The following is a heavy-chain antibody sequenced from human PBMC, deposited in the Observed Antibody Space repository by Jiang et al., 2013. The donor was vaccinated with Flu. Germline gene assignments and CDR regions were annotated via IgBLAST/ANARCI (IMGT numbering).Heavy chain of an antibody. CDR3: ARGISGYYYFCYMDV. Sequence: RLLKPSETLSLTCALSGGSFSGYHWSWIRQSPGKGLEWIGGVNNSGSTSYNPSLKSRVTISVDTSKKQLSLKLSSVTAADTAVYYCARGISGYYYFCYMDVWGKGTTVTVSS. J-gene: IGHJ6*03. D-gene: IGHD1-20*01. V-gene: IGHV4-34*01. CDR1: GGSFSGYH. CDR2: VNNSGST.